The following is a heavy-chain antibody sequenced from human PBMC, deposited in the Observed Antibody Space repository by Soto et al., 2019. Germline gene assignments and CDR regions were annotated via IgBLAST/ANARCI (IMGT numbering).Heavy chain of an antibody. V-gene: IGHV1-2*02. Sequence: QVQLVQSGTEAKKPGASVKVSCKASAYTFTDSHIHWVRQASGQGLEWLGWINPKTGDTNYPQKSQRTMTTIRETSISTAYMELTNLTTDDTAVYYCEREPSRYITASPEGAGLWGAVTLVSVSS. CDR1: AYTFTDSH. J-gene: IGHJ4*02. CDR2: INPKTGDT. CDR3: EREPSRYITASPEGAGL. D-gene: IGHD2-2*02.